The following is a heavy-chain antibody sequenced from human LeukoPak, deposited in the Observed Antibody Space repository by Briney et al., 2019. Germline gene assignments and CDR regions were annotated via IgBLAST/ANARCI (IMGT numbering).Heavy chain of an antibody. CDR1: GGTFSSYA. Sequence: SVKVSCKASGGTFSSYAISWVRQAPGQGLEWMGGIIPIFGTANYAQKFQGRVMITTDESTSTAYMELSSLRSEDTAVYYCASGFLGIVGYCSSTSCFRHPFDYWGQGTLVTVSS. D-gene: IGHD2-2*01. CDR2: IIPIFGTA. J-gene: IGHJ4*02. V-gene: IGHV1-69*05. CDR3: ASGFLGIVGYCSSTSCFRHPFDY.